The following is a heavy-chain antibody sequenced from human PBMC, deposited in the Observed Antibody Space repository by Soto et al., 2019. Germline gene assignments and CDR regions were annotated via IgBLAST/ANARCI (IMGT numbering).Heavy chain of an antibody. V-gene: IGHV4-31*03. CDR3: ARNFDYNWFDP. Sequence: SETLSLTCTVSGGSISSGGYYWSWIRQHPGKGLEWIGYIYYSGSTYYSPSLKSRVTISVDTSKNQFSLKLSSVTAADTAVYYCARNFDYNWFDPWGQGTLVTVSS. CDR1: GGSISSGGYY. CDR2: IYYSGST. J-gene: IGHJ5*02. D-gene: IGHD3-9*01.